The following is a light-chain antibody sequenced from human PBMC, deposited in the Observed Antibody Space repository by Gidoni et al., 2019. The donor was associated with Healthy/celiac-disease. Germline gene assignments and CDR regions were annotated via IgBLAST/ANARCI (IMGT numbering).Light chain of an antibody. Sequence: QSVLTQPPSASGTPGHRVTISCSGTSSNLGSNYVYWYQQLPGTAPKLLIYRNNQRPSGVPDRFSGSKSGTSASLAISGLRSEDEADYYCAAWDDSLSGWVFGGGTKLTVL. CDR2: RNN. CDR3: AAWDDSLSGWV. CDR1: SSNLGSNY. J-gene: IGLJ3*02. V-gene: IGLV1-47*01.